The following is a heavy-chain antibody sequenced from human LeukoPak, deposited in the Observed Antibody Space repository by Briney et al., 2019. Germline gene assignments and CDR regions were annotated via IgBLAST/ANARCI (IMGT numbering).Heavy chain of an antibody. CDR3: ARDPMATISFFDY. D-gene: IGHD5-24*01. CDR2: ISYDGSNK. J-gene: IGHJ4*02. Sequence: PGGSLRLSCAASGFTFSSSSMTWVRQAPGKGLEWVAVISYDGSNKYYADSVKGRFTISRDNSKNTLYLQMNSLRAEDTAVYYCARDPMATISFFDYWGQGTLVTVSS. CDR1: GFTFSSSS. V-gene: IGHV3-30-3*01.